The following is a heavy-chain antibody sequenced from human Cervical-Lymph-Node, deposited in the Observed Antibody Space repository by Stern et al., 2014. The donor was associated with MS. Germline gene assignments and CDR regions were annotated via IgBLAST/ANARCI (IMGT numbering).Heavy chain of an antibody. CDR2: IYPGDSEA. D-gene: IGHD3-10*01. V-gene: IGHV5-51*01. CDR1: GYTFTNYW. J-gene: IGHJ6*02. CDR3: AREGSLCFGETCFYHGMDV. Sequence: VQLVQSGAEVKKPGESLKISCKGSGYTFTNYWIGWVRQMPAKGLAWMGIIYPGDSEARYSPSLQGQVTISVDKSISTAYLQWTSLKASDTAIYYCAREGSLCFGETCFYHGMDVWGQGTTVTVSS.